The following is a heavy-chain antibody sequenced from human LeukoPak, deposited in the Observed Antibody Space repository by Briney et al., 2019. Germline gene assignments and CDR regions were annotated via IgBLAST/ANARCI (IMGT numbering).Heavy chain of an antibody. V-gene: IGHV3-64*01. Sequence: PGGSLRLSCAASGFTFSSYGMHWVRQAPGKGLEYVSAISSNGGSTYYANSVKGRFTISRDNSRNTLYLQMGSLRAEDMAVYYCARDGVGYGSGSYPLWYYYMDVWGKGTTVTVSS. CDR1: GFTFSSYG. J-gene: IGHJ6*03. D-gene: IGHD3-10*01. CDR2: ISSNGGST. CDR3: ARDGVGYGSGSYPLWYYYMDV.